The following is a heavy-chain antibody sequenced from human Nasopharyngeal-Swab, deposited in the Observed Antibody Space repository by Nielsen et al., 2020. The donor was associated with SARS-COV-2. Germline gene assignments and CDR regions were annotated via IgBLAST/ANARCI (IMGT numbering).Heavy chain of an antibody. CDR3: AKAFGVSSSWYYWYFDL. J-gene: IGHJ2*01. D-gene: IGHD6-13*01. Sequence: GESLKISCAASGFTVSSNYMSWVRQAPGKGLEWVSVIYSSGSTYYADSVKGRFTISRHNSKNTLYLQMNSLRAEDTAVYYCAKAFGVSSSWYYWYFDLWGRGTLVTVSS. CDR2: IYSSGST. CDR1: GFTVSSNY. V-gene: IGHV3-53*04.